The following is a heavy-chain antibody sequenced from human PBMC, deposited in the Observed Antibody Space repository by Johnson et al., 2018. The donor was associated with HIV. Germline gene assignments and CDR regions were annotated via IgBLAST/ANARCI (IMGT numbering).Heavy chain of an antibody. J-gene: IGHJ3*02. CDR3: ARGRDGYNLDAFDI. V-gene: IGHV3-20*04. CDR1: GFTFSSYG. Sequence: VQLVESGGGVVQPGGSLRLSCAASGFTFSSYGMHWVRQAPGKGLEWVSGINWNGGSTGYADSVKGRFTISRDNAKNSLYLQMNSLRAEDTAVYYCARGRDGYNLDAFDIWGQGTMVTVSS. D-gene: IGHD5-24*01. CDR2: INWNGGST.